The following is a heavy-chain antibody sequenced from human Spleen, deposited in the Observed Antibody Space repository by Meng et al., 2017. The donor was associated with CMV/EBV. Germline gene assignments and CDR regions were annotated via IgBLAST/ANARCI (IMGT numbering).Heavy chain of an antibody. J-gene: IGHJ4*02. V-gene: IGHV3-48*03. Sequence: GGSLRLSCAAFGFTFSSYEMNWVRQAPGKGLEWVSYISSSGSTIYYADSMKGRFTISRDNAKNSLYLQMNSLRAEDTAVYYCASSVARGLVDYWGQGTLVTVSS. CDR3: ASSVARGLVDY. D-gene: IGHD6-19*01. CDR1: GFTFSSYE. CDR2: ISSSGSTI.